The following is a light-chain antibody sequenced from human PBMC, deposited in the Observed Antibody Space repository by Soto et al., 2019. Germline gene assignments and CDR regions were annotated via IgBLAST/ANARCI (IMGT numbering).Light chain of an antibody. J-gene: IGKJ3*01. Sequence: AIRMTQSPSSFSASTGDRVTITCRASQGISSYLAWYQQKPGKAPKLLIYAASTLQSGVPSRFSGSGSGTDITLTISCLQSEDFATYYCQQYYSYPFTFGAGTNVDIK. CDR2: AAS. CDR3: QQYYSYPFT. CDR1: QGISSY. V-gene: IGKV1-8*01.